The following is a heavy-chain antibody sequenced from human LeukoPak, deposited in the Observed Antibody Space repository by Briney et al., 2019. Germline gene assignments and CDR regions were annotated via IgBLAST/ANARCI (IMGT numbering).Heavy chain of an antibody. CDR1: GLTFSSYS. CDR2: ISSSSSTI. CDR3: ALATYSSSWYVPYYYYGMDV. Sequence: GGSLRLSCAASGLTFSSYSMNWVRQAPGKGLEWVSYISSSSSTIYYADSVKGRFTISRDNAKNSLYLQMNSLRAEDTAVYYCALATYSSSWYVPYYYYGMDVWGQGTTVTVSS. D-gene: IGHD6-13*01. J-gene: IGHJ6*02. V-gene: IGHV3-48*01.